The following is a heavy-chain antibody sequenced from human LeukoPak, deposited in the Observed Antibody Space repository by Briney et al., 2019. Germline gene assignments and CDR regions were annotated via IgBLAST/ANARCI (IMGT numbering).Heavy chain of an antibody. CDR3: ARGRIQVWSPYDY. J-gene: IGHJ4*02. V-gene: IGHV2-5*01. Sequence: LAVMYYNDDKRYSPSLKSRLTVTKDTSKNQVVLTMTNMDPVDTATYYCARGRIQVWSPYDYWGQGTLVTVSS. CDR2: MYYNDDK. D-gene: IGHD5-18*01.